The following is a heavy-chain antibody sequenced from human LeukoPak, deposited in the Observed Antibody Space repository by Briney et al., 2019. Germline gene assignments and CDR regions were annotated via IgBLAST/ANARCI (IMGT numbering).Heavy chain of an antibody. V-gene: IGHV3-33*01. CDR2: AGYDGSNK. D-gene: IGHD2-21*01. CDR1: GFTFSSYG. CDR3: VRETLSRGGDCYYDY. Sequence: PGRSLRLSCAASGFTFSSYGMHWVRQAPGKGLEWVAVAGYDGSNKYYADSVKGRFTISRDNSKNTLYLQMNSLRAEDTAVYYCVRETLSRGGDCYYDYWGQGTLVTVSS. J-gene: IGHJ4*02.